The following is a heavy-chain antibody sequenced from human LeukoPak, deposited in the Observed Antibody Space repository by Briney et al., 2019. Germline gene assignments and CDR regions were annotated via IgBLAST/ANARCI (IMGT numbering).Heavy chain of an antibody. J-gene: IGHJ1*01. Sequence: GGSLRLSCAASGFTFSSCGMSWVRQAPGKGLEWVSGISWNSGSIGYADSVKGRFTISRDKAKNSLYLQMNSLRAEDTAFYYCATTTLTYYYDSSGYSRAEYFQYWGQGTLVTVSS. D-gene: IGHD3-22*01. CDR1: GFTFSSCG. CDR2: ISWNSGSI. CDR3: ATTTLTYYYDSSGYSRAEYFQY. V-gene: IGHV3-9*01.